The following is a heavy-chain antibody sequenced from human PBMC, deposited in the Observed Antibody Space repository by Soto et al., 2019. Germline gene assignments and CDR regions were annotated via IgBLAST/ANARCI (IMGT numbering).Heavy chain of an antibody. D-gene: IGHD1-7*01. CDR1: GFTFSANA. Sequence: EVQLLESGGGLVQPGGSLRLSCVASGFTFSANAMAWVRQAAGKGLEWVSAVSGAGDFIFYADSVKGRFTISRDNSKNLLYLQMNSLRADDTAIYYCVKANSRGLRYYGMEVWGQGTTVTVSS. CDR3: VKANSRGLRYYGMEV. CDR2: VSGAGDFI. J-gene: IGHJ6*02. V-gene: IGHV3-23*01.